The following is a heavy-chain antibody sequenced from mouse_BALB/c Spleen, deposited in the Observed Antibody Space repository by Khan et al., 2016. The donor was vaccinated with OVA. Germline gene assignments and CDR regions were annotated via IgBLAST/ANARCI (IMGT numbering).Heavy chain of an antibody. CDR2: IWSDGST. CDR3: ARQPYYHYNIMDY. J-gene: IGHJ4*01. V-gene: IGHV2-6-1*01. CDR1: GFSLTNYG. D-gene: IGHD2-10*01. Sequence: QVQLKESGPGLVAPSQSLSITCTISGFSLTNYGVHWVRQPPGKGLEWLVVIWSDGSTTYNSPLNSRLTTSKDNSKSQVFVKMNSLQTDDTAMYFCARQPYYHYNIMDYWGQGTSVTVSS.